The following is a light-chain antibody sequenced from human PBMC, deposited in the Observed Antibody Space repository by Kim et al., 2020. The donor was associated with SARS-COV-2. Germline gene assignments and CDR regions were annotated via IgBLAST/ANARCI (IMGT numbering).Light chain of an antibody. CDR1: ESVSSSS. CDR2: ATS. CDR3: QQYGSSPHT. Sequence: SRGEKATLSGRASESVSSSSLAWYQQKPGQAPRLLIYATSSWATGIPDRFSGSGSGTDFTLTISRVEPEDVAGYYCQQYGSSPHTFGPGTKVDIK. J-gene: IGKJ1*01. V-gene: IGKV3-20*01.